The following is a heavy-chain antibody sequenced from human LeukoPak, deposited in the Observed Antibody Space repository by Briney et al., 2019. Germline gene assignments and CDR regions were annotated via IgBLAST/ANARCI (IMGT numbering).Heavy chain of an antibody. CDR1: GYRFISDMYA. D-gene: IGHD6-19*01. Sequence: ASVKVSCKASGYRFISDMYAIHWMRQAPGHRLEWLGYINAGTGKTMYSQKFQGRVTITGDTYASTVSMELSSLTSEDTATYYCARDSDSSGWSWVYWGQGTLLIVSS. CDR2: INAGTGKT. CDR3: ARDSDSSGWSWVY. J-gene: IGHJ4*02. V-gene: IGHV1-3*01.